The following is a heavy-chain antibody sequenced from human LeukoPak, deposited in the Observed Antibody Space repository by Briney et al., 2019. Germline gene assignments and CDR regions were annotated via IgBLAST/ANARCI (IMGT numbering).Heavy chain of an antibody. V-gene: IGHV6-1*01. Sequence: SQTLSLTCAISGDSVSSNTATWTWIRQSPSRGLEWLGRTYYRSKWSHDYAVSVKSRIIINPDTSKNQFSLQLNSVTPEDTAVYYCAREELGALDYWGQGTLVTVSS. D-gene: IGHD7-27*01. CDR1: GDSVSSNTAT. CDR3: AREELGALDY. CDR2: TYYRSKWSH. J-gene: IGHJ4*01.